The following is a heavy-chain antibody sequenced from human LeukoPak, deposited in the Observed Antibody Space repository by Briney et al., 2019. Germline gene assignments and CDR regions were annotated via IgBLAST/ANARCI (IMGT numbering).Heavy chain of an antibody. J-gene: IGHJ4*02. Sequence: PGGSLRLSCAASGFTFSSYEMNWVRQAPGKGLEWVSYIDNSGSTKYYTDSVRSRFTISRENAKNSLYLQMNSLRAEDTAVYYCARASQTYSNDYAAWAYWGQGTLVTVSS. CDR2: IDNSGSTK. V-gene: IGHV3-48*03. CDR3: ARASQTYSNDYAAWAY. CDR1: GFTFSSYE. D-gene: IGHD3-22*01.